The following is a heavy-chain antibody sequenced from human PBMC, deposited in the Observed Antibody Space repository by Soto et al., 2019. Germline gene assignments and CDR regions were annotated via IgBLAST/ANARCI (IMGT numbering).Heavy chain of an antibody. J-gene: IGHJ4*02. V-gene: IGHV3-74*01. D-gene: IGHD5-12*01. CDR2: IKGDGTNT. CDR3: ARGLSGYYGFDY. CDR1: GFTFSSYW. Sequence: PGVSLRLSCAASGFTFSSYWMHWVRQVPGKGLVWVSRIKGDGTNTGYADSVKGRFTISRDNVKNTLYLQMNSLRAEDTAVYYCARGLSGYYGFDYWGQGTLVTVSS.